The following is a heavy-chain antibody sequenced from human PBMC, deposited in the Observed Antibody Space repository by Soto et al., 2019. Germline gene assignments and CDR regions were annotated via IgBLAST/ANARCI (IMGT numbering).Heavy chain of an antibody. CDR3: XXXXXYHXRSXXXIFDS. CDR2: ISYDGSNE. J-gene: IGHJ4*02. Sequence: QVQLVESGGGVVQPGRSLRLSCAVSGFTFSSYGMHWVRQAPGKGLEWVAQISYDGSNEHYVDSLTGRFTISRDNSKXXXXXXXXXXXXXXXXXXXXXXXXXYHXRSXXXIFDSWGQGTLVTVTS. CDR1: GFTFSSYG. V-gene: IGHV3-30*03. D-gene: IGHD2-2*01.